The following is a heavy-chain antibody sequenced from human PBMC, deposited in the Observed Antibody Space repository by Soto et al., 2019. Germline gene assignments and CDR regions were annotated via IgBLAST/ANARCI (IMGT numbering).Heavy chain of an antibody. Sequence: EVQLLESGGGFVQPGGSVRLSCVVSGITFGTYGMNWVRQAPGKGLEWVSGISAGGGTTYYADSVNGRFTVSRDNSKNTLYLQMNNLRDEDTALYFCAQDRGWGVVSPSHDYWGRGTLVTVSS. CDR2: ISAGGGTT. CDR3: AQDRGWGVVSPSHDY. J-gene: IGHJ4*02. V-gene: IGHV3-23*01. CDR1: GITFGTYG. D-gene: IGHD2-21*01.